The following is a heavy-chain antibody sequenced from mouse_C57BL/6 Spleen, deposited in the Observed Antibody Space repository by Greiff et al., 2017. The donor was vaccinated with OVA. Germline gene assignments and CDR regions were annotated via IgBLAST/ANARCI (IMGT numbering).Heavy chain of an antibody. V-gene: IGHV3-6*01. Sequence: EVQRVESGPGLVKPSQSLSLTCSVTGYSITSGYFCNWIRQPPGNKLEWMGKISYDGSNTYNPSLKNRITITRYTSKNQFFLKLNSVTTEDTATYYFARDDYDGSYFDYWGQGTTLTVSS. CDR2: ISYDGSN. J-gene: IGHJ2*01. CDR1: GYSITSGYF. CDR3: ARDDYDGSYFDY. D-gene: IGHD2-4*01.